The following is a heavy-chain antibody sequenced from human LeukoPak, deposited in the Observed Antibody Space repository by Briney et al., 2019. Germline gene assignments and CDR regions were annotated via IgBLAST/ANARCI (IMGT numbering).Heavy chain of an antibody. D-gene: IGHD2-15*01. V-gene: IGHV4-39*01. CDR3: EKDSHLDV. CDR1: GGSISGTDLY. J-gene: IGHJ6*02. CDR2: IHSSGNS. Sequence: SETLSLTCTVSGGSISGTDLYWGWTRQLPGKGLEWIGNIHSSGNSFCNPSLKSRVTISVDTSKNQFSLKLSSVTAADTAVYYCEKDSHLDVWGQGTTVTVSS.